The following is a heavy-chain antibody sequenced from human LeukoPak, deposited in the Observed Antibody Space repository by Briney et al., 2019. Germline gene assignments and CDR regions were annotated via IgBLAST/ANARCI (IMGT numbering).Heavy chain of an antibody. CDR1: GYTFTGYY. D-gene: IGHD4-17*01. V-gene: IGHV1-2*02. CDR2: INPNSGGT. CDR3: ARVSTTGDYGDHEYYFDY. Sequence: ASVKVSCKASGYTFTGYYMHWVRQAPGQGLEWMGWINPNSGGTNYAQKFQGRVTMTRDTSISTAYMELSRLRPDDTAVYYCARVSTTGDYGDHEYYFDYWGQGTLVTVSS. J-gene: IGHJ4*02.